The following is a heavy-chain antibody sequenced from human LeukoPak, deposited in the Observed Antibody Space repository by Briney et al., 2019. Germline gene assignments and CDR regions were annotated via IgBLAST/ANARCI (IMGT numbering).Heavy chain of an antibody. Sequence: GGSLRLSCAVSGFTFSSHDMNWVRQAPGKGLEWVSSISRSGGAPAYADSVKGRFTIPRDNSKNTLCLQMNRLRAEDTAVYYCAKDFNWSDAGWGQGTLVTVSS. J-gene: IGHJ4*02. D-gene: IGHD1-20*01. CDR1: GFTFSSHD. V-gene: IGHV3-23*01. CDR2: ISRSGGAP. CDR3: AKDFNWSDAG.